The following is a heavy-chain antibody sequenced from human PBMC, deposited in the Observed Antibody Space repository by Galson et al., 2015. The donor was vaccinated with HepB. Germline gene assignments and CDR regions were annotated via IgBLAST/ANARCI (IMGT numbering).Heavy chain of an antibody. V-gene: IGHV3-7*01. CDR2: INQDGSQK. CDR3: GGEWGLNLDFWSSPRWFDP. D-gene: IGHD3-3*01. CDR1: GFSFSGNW. Sequence: SLRLSCAASGFSFSGNWMSWVRQAPGKGLEWVANINQDGSQKYYVDSVKGRFTISRDNAKNSVFLQMNSLSPKDTAMYYCGGEWGLNLDFWSSPRWFDPWGQGTLVTASS. J-gene: IGHJ5*02.